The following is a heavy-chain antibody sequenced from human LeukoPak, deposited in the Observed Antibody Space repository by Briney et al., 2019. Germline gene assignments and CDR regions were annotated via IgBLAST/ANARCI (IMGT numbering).Heavy chain of an antibody. CDR3: ARDSSHYLGSSDY. CDR1: GFTFSSYA. D-gene: IGHD6-6*01. J-gene: IGHJ4*02. CDR2: ISETGDVT. V-gene: IGHV3-23*01. Sequence: GGSLRLSCAAFGFTFSSYAMSWVRQAPGKGLEWVSVISETGDVTHYADSMKGRFTISRDDIKNTLNLQMNSLRAEDTAIYYCARDSSHYLGSSDYWGQGTLVTVSS.